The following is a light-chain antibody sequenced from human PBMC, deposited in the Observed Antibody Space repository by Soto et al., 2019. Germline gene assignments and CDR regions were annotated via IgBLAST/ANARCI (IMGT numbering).Light chain of an antibody. CDR1: SRDVGVYKY. V-gene: IGLV2-11*01. Sequence: QSVLIQPRSVSGSPGQSVTISCTGTSRDVGVYKYVSWYRQHPGKAPKLMIYDVITRPSGVPDRFSGSKSGNTASLTISGLPAEDEADYYCCSYAGDYTFVFGSGTKLTVL. CDR3: CSYAGDYTFV. CDR2: DVI. J-gene: IGLJ1*01.